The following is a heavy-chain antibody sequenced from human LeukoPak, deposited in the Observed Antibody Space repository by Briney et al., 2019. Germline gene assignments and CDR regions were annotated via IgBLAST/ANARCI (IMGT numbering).Heavy chain of an antibody. CDR1: GFTFSGSA. J-gene: IGHJ4*02. V-gene: IGHV3-73*01. Sequence: GGSLRLSCAASGFTFSGSAMHWVRQASGKGREWVGHIRSKGNNYATAYAASVKGRFAISRDNAKNSLYLQRNSLRAEDTAVYYCAIGVDNWGQGTLVTVSS. D-gene: IGHD3-22*01. CDR2: IRSKGNNYAT. CDR3: AIGVDN.